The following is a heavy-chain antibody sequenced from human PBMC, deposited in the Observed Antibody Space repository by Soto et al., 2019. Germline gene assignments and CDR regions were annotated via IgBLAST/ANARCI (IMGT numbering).Heavy chain of an antibody. D-gene: IGHD6-13*01. Sequence: SGPTLVNPTQTLTLTCTFSGFSLSTSGMRVSWIRQPPGKALEWLALIDWDDDKYYSTSLKTRLTISKDTSKNQVVLTMTNMDPVDTATYYCARMKEIAAAGPFDYWGQGTLVTVSS. V-gene: IGHV2-70*01. CDR3: ARMKEIAAAGPFDY. CDR2: IDWDDDK. J-gene: IGHJ4*02. CDR1: GFSLSTSGMR.